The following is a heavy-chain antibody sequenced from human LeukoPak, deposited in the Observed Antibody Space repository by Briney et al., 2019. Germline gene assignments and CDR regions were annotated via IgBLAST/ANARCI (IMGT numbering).Heavy chain of an antibody. D-gene: IGHD2/OR15-2a*01. Sequence: ASVKVSCKASGYTFAGYFIHWVRQAPGQGLEWMGRINPHSGVTEYAQKFQGRVTMSRDTSITTAYVEVSRLISDDTAVYYCARHTGDFLQDNWFDPWGQGTLVTVSS. CDR2: INPHSGVT. CDR1: GYTFAGYF. CDR3: ARHTGDFLQDNWFDP. J-gene: IGHJ5*02. V-gene: IGHV1-2*06.